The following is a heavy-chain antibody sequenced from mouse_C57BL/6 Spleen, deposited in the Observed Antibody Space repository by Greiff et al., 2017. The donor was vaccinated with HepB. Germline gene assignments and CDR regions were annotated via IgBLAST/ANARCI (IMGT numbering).Heavy chain of an antibody. V-gene: IGHV1-55*01. Sequence: VQLQQPGAELVKPGASVKMSCKASGYTFTSYWITWVKQRPGHGLEWIGDIYPGSGSTNYNEKFKRKATLTVDTSSSTAYMQLSSLTSEDSAVYYCARRGIGYGNYWYFDVWGTGTTVTVSS. CDR1: GYTFTSYW. CDR2: IYPGSGST. CDR3: ARRGIGYGNYWYFDV. D-gene: IGHD2-1*01. J-gene: IGHJ1*03.